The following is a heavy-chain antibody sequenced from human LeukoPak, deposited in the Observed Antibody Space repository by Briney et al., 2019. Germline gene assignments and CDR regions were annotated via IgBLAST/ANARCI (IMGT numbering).Heavy chain of an antibody. D-gene: IGHD2-8*01. CDR2: INHSGST. J-gene: IGHJ4*02. V-gene: IGHV4-34*01. Sequence: PSETLSLTCAVYGGSFSGYYWSWIRQPPGKGLEWIGEINHSGSTNYNPSLKSRVTISVDTSKNQFSLKLSSVTAADTAVYYCAGAYCTNGVCYAPGLDYWGQGTLVTVSS. CDR1: GGSFSGYY. CDR3: AGAYCTNGVCYAPGLDY.